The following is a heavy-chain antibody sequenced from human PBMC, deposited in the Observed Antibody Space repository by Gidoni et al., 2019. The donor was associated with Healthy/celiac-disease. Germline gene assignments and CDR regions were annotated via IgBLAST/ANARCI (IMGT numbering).Heavy chain of an antibody. V-gene: IGHV3-33*01. D-gene: IGHD2-8*01. Sequence: QVHLVESGGGVVQPGRSLRLSCAASVFTFSSYAIHWVRQAPGKGLEWVAVIWYDGSNKYYADSVKGRFTISRDNSKNTVYLQMNSRRAEDTAVYYCACPNGGLTWDAFDIWGQGTMVTVSS. CDR1: VFTFSSYA. CDR3: ACPNGGLTWDAFDI. J-gene: IGHJ3*02. CDR2: IWYDGSNK.